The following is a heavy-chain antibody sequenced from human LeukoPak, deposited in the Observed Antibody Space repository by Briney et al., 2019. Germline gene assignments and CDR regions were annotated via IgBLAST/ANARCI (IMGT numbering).Heavy chain of an antibody. Sequence: KSGGSLRLSCAASGFTFSSYSMNWVRQAPGKGLEWVSSISSSSSYIYYADSVKGRFTISRDNSKNTLYLQMNSLRAEDTAVYYCAKHPQMYYFDYWGQGTLVTVSS. V-gene: IGHV3-21*04. CDR3: AKHPQMYYFDY. D-gene: IGHD5-24*01. J-gene: IGHJ4*02. CDR1: GFTFSSYS. CDR2: ISSSSSYI.